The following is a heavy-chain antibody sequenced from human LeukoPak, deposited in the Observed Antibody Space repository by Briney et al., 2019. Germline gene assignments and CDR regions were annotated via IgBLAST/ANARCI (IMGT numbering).Heavy chain of an antibody. J-gene: IGHJ4*02. CDR3: ARLNGGN. CDR1: GDSISTYY. Sequence: PSETLSLTCTVSGDSISTYYWSWIGQPPGKGLEWIGYIDYCGSTAYNPSLNGRVAVSLDASKNQFSLKLRSVTAADTAVYYCARLNGGNWGPGILVTVSS. V-gene: IGHV4-59*08. CDR2: IDYCGST. D-gene: IGHD4-23*01.